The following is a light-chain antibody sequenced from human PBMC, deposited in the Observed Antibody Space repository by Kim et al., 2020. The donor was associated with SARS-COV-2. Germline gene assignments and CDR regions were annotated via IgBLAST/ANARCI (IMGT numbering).Light chain of an antibody. CDR2: GAS. CDR1: QSVSSNY. Sequence: IVLTQSRGTLSLSPGERATLSCRASQSVSSNYLAWYQQKPGQAPRLLIYGASSRATGIPDRFSGSGSATDFTLTISRLEPEDFAVYYCQQYGSSPLYAFGQGTKLEI. V-gene: IGKV3-20*01. J-gene: IGKJ2*01. CDR3: QQYGSSPLYA.